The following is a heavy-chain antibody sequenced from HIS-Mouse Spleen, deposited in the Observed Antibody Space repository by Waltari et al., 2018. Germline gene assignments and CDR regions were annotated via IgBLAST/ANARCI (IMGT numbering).Heavy chain of an antibody. Sequence: QLQLQESGPGLVKPSETLSLPCTVSGGPISSSSYYWGGIRQPPGKGLEWIGSIYYSGSTYYNPSLKSRVTISVDTSKNQFSLKLSSVTAADTAVYYCAREIPYSSSWYDWYFDLWGRGTLVTVSS. CDR3: AREIPYSSSWYDWYFDL. D-gene: IGHD6-13*01. CDR2: IYYSGST. CDR1: GGPISSSSYY. J-gene: IGHJ2*01. V-gene: IGHV4-39*07.